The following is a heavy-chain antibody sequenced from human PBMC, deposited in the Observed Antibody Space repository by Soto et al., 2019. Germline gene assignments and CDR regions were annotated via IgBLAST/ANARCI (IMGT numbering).Heavy chain of an antibody. D-gene: IGHD3-3*01. J-gene: IGHJ6*02. CDR2: IDWDDDK. Sequence: SGPTLGNPPQTLTLTCTFSGFSLRTSGMCVRWIRQPPGTALEWLALIDWDDDKYYSTSLKTRPTISKDAAKNQVVLTMTNMEPLDPSTYYCGRARSSSYYYGMEVWGQGTPVTVS. CDR3: GRARSSSYYYGMEV. V-gene: IGHV2-70*01. CDR1: GFSLRTSGMC.